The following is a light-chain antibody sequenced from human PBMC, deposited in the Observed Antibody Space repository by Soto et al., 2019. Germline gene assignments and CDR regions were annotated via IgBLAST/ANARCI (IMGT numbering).Light chain of an antibody. CDR2: LTS. J-gene: IGKJ1*01. Sequence: EVVRTQSPGTLSASPGERATMSRRASRTIAGNVAWYQQKPCQAPRLLIFLTSTRAIGVPDRFSGGGSGTEFTLTISSLQSEDFAVYYCQQYEDWPTITFGQGTKVDIK. CDR1: RTIAGN. V-gene: IGKV3D-15*01. CDR3: QQYEDWPTIT.